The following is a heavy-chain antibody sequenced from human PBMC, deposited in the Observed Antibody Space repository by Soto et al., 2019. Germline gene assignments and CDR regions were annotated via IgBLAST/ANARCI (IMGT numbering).Heavy chain of an antibody. V-gene: IGHV4-30-2*01. J-gene: IGHJ4*02. CDR2: IYHSGST. CDR3: ARDPGR. CDR1: GGSISSGGYS. Sequence: QLQLQESGSGLVKPSQTLSLTCAVSGGSISSGGYSWSWIRQPPGKSLEWIGYIYHSGSTYYNPSLKSRVTISVDRSKNQFSLKLSSVTVADTAVYYCARDPGRWGQGTLVTVSS.